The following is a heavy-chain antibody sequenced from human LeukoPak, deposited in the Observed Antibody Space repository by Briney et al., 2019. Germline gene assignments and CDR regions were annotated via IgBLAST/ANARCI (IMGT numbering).Heavy chain of an antibody. Sequence: PSETLFLTCSVSGGSISSYYWSWIRQPPGKGLEWIGYIYYSASTNYNPSLKSRVTISGDTSKNQFSLKLSSVTAADTAVYYCARLGGWSSSWSRGWFDPWGQGTLVTVSS. CDR1: GGSISSYY. CDR3: ARLGGWSSSWSRGWFDP. CDR2: IYYSAST. V-gene: IGHV4-59*08. D-gene: IGHD6-13*01. J-gene: IGHJ5*02.